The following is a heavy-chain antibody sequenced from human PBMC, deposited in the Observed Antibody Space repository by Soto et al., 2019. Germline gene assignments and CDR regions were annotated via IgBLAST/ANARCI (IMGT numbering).Heavy chain of an antibody. Sequence: PSETLSLTCTVSGGSISSYYWSWIRQPPGKGLEWIGYIYYSGSAKYNPSLKRRVTISVDTPKNQFSLKLSSVTAADTAVYYCARDAGTATGPPDVWGQGILVTVSS. CDR1: GGSISSYY. D-gene: IGHD5-18*01. J-gene: IGHJ4*02. V-gene: IGHV4-59*12. CDR2: IYYSGSA. CDR3: ARDAGTATGPPDV.